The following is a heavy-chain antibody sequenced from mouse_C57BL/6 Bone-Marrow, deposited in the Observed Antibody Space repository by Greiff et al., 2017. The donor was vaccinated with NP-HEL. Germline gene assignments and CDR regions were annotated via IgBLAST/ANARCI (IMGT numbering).Heavy chain of an antibody. Sequence: QVQLQQSGAELVKPGASVKLSCKASGYTFTSYWMHWVKQRPGRGLEWIGRIDPNSGGTKYNEKFKSQATLTVDKPSSTAYMQLSSLTSEDSAVYYCAYYYGSSNYYAMDYWGQGTSVTVSS. CDR1: GYTFTSYW. J-gene: IGHJ4*01. D-gene: IGHD1-1*01. CDR2: IDPNSGGT. CDR3: AYYYGSSNYYAMDY. V-gene: IGHV1-72*01.